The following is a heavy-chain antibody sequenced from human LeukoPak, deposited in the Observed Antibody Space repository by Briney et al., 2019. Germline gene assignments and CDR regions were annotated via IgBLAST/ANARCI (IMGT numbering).Heavy chain of an antibody. CDR2: IYYSGST. Sequence: SETLSLTCTVSGGSISSYYWSWIRQPPGKGLEWIGYIYYSGSTNYNPSLKSRVTMSVDTSKNQFSLKLSSVTAADTAVYYCARANFGYCSSTSCLGAFDIWGQGTMVTVSS. V-gene: IGHV4-59*12. J-gene: IGHJ3*02. CDR1: GGSISSYY. CDR3: ARANFGYCSSTSCLGAFDI. D-gene: IGHD2-2*01.